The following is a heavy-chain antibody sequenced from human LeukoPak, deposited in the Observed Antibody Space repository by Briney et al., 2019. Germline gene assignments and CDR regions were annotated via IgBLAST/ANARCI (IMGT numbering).Heavy chain of an antibody. CDR3: ARESVGMATIDWFDP. Sequence: PSETLSLTCTVSGGSISSSSYYWGWIRQPPGKGLEWIGSIYYSGSTYYNPSLKSRVTISVDTSKNQFSLKLSSVTAADTAVYYCARESVGMATIDWFDPWGQGILVTVSS. J-gene: IGHJ5*02. V-gene: IGHV4-39*07. CDR2: IYYSGST. CDR1: GGSISSSSYY. D-gene: IGHD5-24*01.